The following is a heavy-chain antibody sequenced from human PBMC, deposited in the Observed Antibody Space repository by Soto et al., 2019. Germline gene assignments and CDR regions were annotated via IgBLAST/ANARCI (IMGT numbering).Heavy chain of an antibody. CDR2: LFHSGST. V-gene: IGHV4-59*08. D-gene: IGHD2-8*02. CDR3: ARHKIYCTGGTCYGPAFDV. CDR1: GGSITGSY. Sequence: QVQLQESGPGLVKPSGTLSLTCTVTGGSITGSYWSWIRQSPGKGLEWIGYLFHSGSTYYNPSLGSRLATSIDKSKNQFSLGLTAVPATDTAVYYCARHKIYCTGGTCYGPAFDVWGQGTLVTVSS. J-gene: IGHJ3*01.